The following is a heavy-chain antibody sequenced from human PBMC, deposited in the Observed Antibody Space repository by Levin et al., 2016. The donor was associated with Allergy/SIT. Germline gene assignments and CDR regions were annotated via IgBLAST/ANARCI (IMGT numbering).Heavy chain of an antibody. D-gene: IGHD3-10*01. J-gene: IGHJ4*02. CDR3: ARDGRLGGYGSGSPFDY. V-gene: IGHV4-34*01. Sequence: GSLRLSCAVYGGSFSGYYWSWIRQPPGKGLEWIGEIYHSGSTNYNPSLKSRVTISVDKSKNQFSLKLSSVTAADTAVYYCARDGRLGGYGSGSPFDYWGQGNPGHRLL. CDR2: IYHSGST. CDR1: GGSFSGYY.